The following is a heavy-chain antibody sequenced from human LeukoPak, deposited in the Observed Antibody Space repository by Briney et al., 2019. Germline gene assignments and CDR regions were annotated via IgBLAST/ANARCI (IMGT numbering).Heavy chain of an antibody. CDR3: AKGPRSTYYYGSRTFDY. D-gene: IGHD3-10*01. V-gene: IGHV3-30*02. Sequence: QPGGSLRLSCAASGFTFSSYGMHWVRQAPGKGLEWVAFIRYDGSNKYYADSVKGRFTISRDNSKNTLYLQMNSLRAEDTAVYYCAKGPRSTYYYGSRTFDYWGQGTLVTVSS. J-gene: IGHJ4*02. CDR1: GFTFSSYG. CDR2: IRYDGSNK.